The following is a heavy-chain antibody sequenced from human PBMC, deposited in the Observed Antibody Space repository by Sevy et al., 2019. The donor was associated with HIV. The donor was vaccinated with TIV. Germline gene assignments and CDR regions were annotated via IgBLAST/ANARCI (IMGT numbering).Heavy chain of an antibody. D-gene: IGHD3-16*01. CDR3: ARGGGRSWLDPVFV. J-gene: IGHJ6*02. CDR2: ISSSGRTI. CDR1: GFTFSDYY. V-gene: IGHV3-11*01. Sequence: GGSLRLSCAASGFTFSDYYMSWIRPAPGKGLEWVSYISSSGRTIYYADSVKGGFTVSRDNAKNSLYLQMNSLRAEDTAVYYCARGGGRSWLDPVFVWGQWTTVTVSS.